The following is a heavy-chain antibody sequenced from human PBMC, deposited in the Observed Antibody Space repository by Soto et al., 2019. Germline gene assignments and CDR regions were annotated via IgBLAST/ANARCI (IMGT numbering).Heavy chain of an antibody. CDR3: ARDYLEVVDALLGDAFDI. CDR2: IKQDGSEK. V-gene: IGHV3-7*01. J-gene: IGHJ3*02. CDR1: GFTFSSYW. D-gene: IGHD2-15*01. Sequence: EVQLVESGGGLVQPGGSLRLSCAASGFTFSSYWMSWVRQAPGKGLEWVANIKQDGSEKYYVDSVKGRFTISRDNAKNSLYLQMNSLRAEDTAVYYCARDYLEVVDALLGDAFDIWGQGTMVTVSS.